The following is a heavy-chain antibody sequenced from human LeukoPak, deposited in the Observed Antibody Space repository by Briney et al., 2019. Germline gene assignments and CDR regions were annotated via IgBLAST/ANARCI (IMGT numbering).Heavy chain of an antibody. CDR2: ISYDGSNK. D-gene: IGHD3-10*01. Sequence: PGGSLRLSCAASGFTFSSYGMHWVRQAPGKGLEWVAVISYDGSNKYYADPVKGRFTISRDNSKNTLYLQMNSLRAEDTAVYYCARDRASPGAFDYWGQGTLVTVSS. V-gene: IGHV3-30*03. J-gene: IGHJ4*02. CDR3: ARDRASPGAFDY. CDR1: GFTFSSYG.